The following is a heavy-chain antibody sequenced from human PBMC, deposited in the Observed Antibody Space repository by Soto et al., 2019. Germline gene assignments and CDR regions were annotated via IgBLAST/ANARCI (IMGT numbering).Heavy chain of an antibody. CDR1: GFTFSRFW. CDR3: TCHPPRGDYNWYARNY. V-gene: IGHV3-7*03. CDR2: IKEDGSEK. Sequence: GWSLRLSCAASGFTFSRFWMSLVRQAPGKGLEWVANIKEDGSEKYYVDSVKGRFTISRDKARNSLLLQMNSLRAEDTAVYFCTCHPPRGDYNWYARNYWCQGTHVTLSS. J-gene: IGHJ4*02. D-gene: IGHD4-17*01.